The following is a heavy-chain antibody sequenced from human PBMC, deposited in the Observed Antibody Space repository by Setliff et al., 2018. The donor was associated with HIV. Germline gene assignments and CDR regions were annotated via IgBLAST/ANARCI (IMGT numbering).Heavy chain of an antibody. CDR3: ARVDYGDYDFDY. J-gene: IGHJ4*02. Sequence: TLSLTCTVSGPSITSDYQWGWIRQPPGKGLEWIGSIYHSGSTYYNPSLKSRVTISVDTTKSQISLKLISVTAADTAVFYCARVDYGDYDFDYWGQGTLVTVSS. D-gene: IGHD4-17*01. CDR2: IYHSGST. CDR1: GPSITSDYQ. V-gene: IGHV4-38-2*02.